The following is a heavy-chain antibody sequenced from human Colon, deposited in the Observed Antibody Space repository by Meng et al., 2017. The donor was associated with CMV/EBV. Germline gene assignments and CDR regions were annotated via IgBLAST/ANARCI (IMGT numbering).Heavy chain of an antibody. V-gene: IGHV1-18*01. CDR3: SREVDYGGYIVLGY. J-gene: IGHJ4*02. CDR2: INLWNGDI. CDR1: GYIFNKHG. D-gene: IGHD4-23*01. Sequence: ASVKVSCKASGYIFNKHGINWVRQAPGRGLEWMGWINLWNGDIKYAQKFQGRLTVSADTSTSTAHMELRSLTSDDTAVYYCSREVDYGGYIVLGYWGQGTLVTVSS.